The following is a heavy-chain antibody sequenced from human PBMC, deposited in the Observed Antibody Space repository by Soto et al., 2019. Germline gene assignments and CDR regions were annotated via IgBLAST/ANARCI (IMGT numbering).Heavy chain of an antibody. CDR3: ARGGYCSGGSCWNNWFEP. Sequence: ASVKVSCKASGYTFTSYDINWVRQATGQGLEWMGWMNPNSGNTGYAQKFQGRVTMTRNTSISTAYMELSSLRSEDTAVYYCARGGYCSGGSCWNNWFEPWGQGTLVTVSS. D-gene: IGHD2-15*01. CDR1: GYTFTSYD. V-gene: IGHV1-8*01. J-gene: IGHJ5*02. CDR2: MNPNSGNT.